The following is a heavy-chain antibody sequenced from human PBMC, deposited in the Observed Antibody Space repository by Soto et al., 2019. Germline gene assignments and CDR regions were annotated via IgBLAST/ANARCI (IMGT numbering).Heavy chain of an antibody. CDR3: AKGECTNGVFYPHYYYGMDV. D-gene: IGHD2-8*01. V-gene: IGHV3-48*01. J-gene: IGHJ6*02. CDR2: ISRSSSTI. Sequence: GGSLRLSCAASGFTFSHYAMNWVRQAPGKGLEWVSYISRSSSTIYYADSVKGRFTISRDNSKNTLYLQMNSLRAEDTAVYYCAKGECTNGVFYPHYYYGMDVWGQGTTVTDSS. CDR1: GFTFSHYA.